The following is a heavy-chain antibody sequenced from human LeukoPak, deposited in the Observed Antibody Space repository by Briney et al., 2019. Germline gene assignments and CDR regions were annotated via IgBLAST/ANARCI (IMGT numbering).Heavy chain of an antibody. D-gene: IGHD1-26*01. CDR1: GYIFTSNY. Sequence: ASVKVSCTASGYIFTSNYMLWVRQAPGQGLEWMGIINPSGGSTSYAQKFQGRVTMTRDTSTSTVYMELSSLSSEDTAVYYCARVGGNYPINWGQGSLVTVSA. CDR3: ARVGGNYPIN. V-gene: IGHV1-46*01. J-gene: IGHJ4*02. CDR2: INPSGGST.